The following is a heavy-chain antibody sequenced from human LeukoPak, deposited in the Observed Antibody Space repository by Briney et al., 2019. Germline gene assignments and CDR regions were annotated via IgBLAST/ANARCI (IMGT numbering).Heavy chain of an antibody. D-gene: IGHD1-26*01. CDR1: GGTFSSYA. J-gene: IGHJ6*03. Sequence: SVTVSCKASGGTFSSYAISWVRQAPGQGLEWMGGIIPIFGTANYAQKFQGRVTIATDESTSTAYMELSSLRSEDTAVYYCARSVSGSYYDYYYYMDVWGKGTTVTVSS. CDR2: IIPIFGTA. CDR3: ARSVSGSYYDYYYYMDV. V-gene: IGHV1-69*05.